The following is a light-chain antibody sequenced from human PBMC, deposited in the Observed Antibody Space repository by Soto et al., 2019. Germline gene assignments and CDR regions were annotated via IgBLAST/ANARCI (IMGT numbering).Light chain of an antibody. Sequence: QSVLTQPPSVSGAPGQRVTISCTGSSSNIGAGYDVHWYQQLPGTAPKLLIYGISNRPSGVPDRFSGSKSGTSASLAITGLQDEDEADYYCQSYDSSLSGYVFGTGTKLTVL. J-gene: IGLJ1*01. CDR3: QSYDSSLSGYV. CDR2: GIS. CDR1: SSNIGAGYD. V-gene: IGLV1-40*01.